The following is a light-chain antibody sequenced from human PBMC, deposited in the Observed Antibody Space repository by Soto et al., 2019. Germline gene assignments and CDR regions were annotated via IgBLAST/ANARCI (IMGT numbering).Light chain of an antibody. J-gene: IGKJ2*01. CDR2: GAS. CDR1: QGINKF. V-gene: IGKV1-9*01. Sequence: IQLTQSPSSLSASVGDRVTITCRASQGINKFLAWYQQRPGKAPQLLVYGASTLQSGVPSRFSVSGSGTDFTLTISSLQPEDFATYYCQQLTNFRVTFGQGTKLDIK. CDR3: QQLTNFRVT.